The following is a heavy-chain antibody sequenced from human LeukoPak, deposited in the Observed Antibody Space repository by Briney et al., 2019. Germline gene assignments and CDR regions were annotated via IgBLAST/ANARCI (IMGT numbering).Heavy chain of an antibody. J-gene: IGHJ4*02. D-gene: IGHD6-13*01. V-gene: IGHV3-7*01. CDR3: ARSSSWYWHYFDY. CDR2: IKQDGSEE. CDR1: GFTFSSYW. Sequence: PGGSLRLSCAASGFTFSSYWMSWVRQAPGKGLEWVANIKQDGSEEYYVDSVKGRFTISRGNAKNSLYLQMNSLRAEDTAVYYCARSSSWYWHYFDYWGQGTLVTVSS.